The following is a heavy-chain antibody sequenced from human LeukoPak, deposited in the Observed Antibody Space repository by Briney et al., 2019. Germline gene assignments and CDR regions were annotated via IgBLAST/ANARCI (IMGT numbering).Heavy chain of an antibody. J-gene: IGHJ6*03. CDR2: ISSSSTTI. CDR1: GFIFSSYG. CDR3: ERDGVVVVSMDV. V-gene: IGHV3-48*04. Sequence: GGSLRLSCAASGFIFSSYGMHWVRQAPGQGLEWVSYISSSSTTIYYADSVKGRFTISRDNAKNSLYLQMNSLGAEDTAVYYCERDGVVVVSMDVWGKGTTVTVSS. D-gene: IGHD3-22*01.